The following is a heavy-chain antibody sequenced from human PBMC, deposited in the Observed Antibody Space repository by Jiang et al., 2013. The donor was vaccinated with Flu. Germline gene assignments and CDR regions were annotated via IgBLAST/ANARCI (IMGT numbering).Heavy chain of an antibody. Sequence: GAEVKKPGASVKVSCKASGYTFTSYAMHWVRQAPGQRLEWMGWINAGNGNTKYSQKFQGRVTITRDTSASTAYMELSSLRSEDTAVYYCARDWGIAVAGDYWGQGTLVTVSS. V-gene: IGHV1-3*01. CDR3: ARDWGIAVAGDY. CDR1: GYTFTSYA. J-gene: IGHJ4*02. D-gene: IGHD6-19*01. CDR2: INAGNGNT.